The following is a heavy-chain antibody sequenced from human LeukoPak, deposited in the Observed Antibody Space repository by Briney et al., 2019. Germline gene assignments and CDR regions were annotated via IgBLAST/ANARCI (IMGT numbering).Heavy chain of an antibody. J-gene: IGHJ4*02. CDR1: GYTFTGYY. V-gene: IGHV1-46*01. CDR2: INPSSGST. CDR3: ARTLRWLLVDPLAY. Sequence: ASVKVSCKASGYTFTGYYMHWVRQAPGQGLEGMGIINPSSGSTSYAQKFQGRVTMTRDTPTTTPYMELSSLRSGDTAVYYCARTLRWLLVDPLAYWGQGTLVTVSP. D-gene: IGHD3-22*01.